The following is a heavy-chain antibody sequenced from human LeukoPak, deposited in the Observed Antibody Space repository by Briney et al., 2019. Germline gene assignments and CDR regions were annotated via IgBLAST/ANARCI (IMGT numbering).Heavy chain of an antibody. J-gene: IGHJ6*03. D-gene: IGHD3-16*02. CDR3: ARDSAVCYDYVWGSYRYYYYMDV. V-gene: IGHV4-39*07. CDR2: IYYSGST. Sequence: PSETLSLTCTVSGGSISSSSYYRGWIRQPPGKGLEWIGSIYYSGSTYYNPSLKSRVTISVDTSKNQFSLKLSSVTAADTAVYYCARDSAVCYDYVWGSYRYYYYMDVWGKGTTVTVSS. CDR1: GGSISSSSYY.